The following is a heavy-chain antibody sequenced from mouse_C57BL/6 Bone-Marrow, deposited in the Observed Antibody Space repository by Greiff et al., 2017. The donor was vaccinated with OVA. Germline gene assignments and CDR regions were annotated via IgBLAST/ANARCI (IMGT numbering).Heavy chain of an antibody. CDR2: IYPGSGST. V-gene: IGHV1-55*01. D-gene: IGHD1-1*01. Sequence: QVQLQQPGAELVKPGASVKMSCKASGYTFTSYWITWVKQRPGQGLEWIGDIYPGSGSTNYNEKFKSKATLTVDTSSSTAYMQLSSLTSEDSAVYYCASWGYYYGNSFDYWGQGTSLTVSP. CDR1: GYTFTSYW. J-gene: IGHJ2*02. CDR3: ASWGYYYGNSFDY.